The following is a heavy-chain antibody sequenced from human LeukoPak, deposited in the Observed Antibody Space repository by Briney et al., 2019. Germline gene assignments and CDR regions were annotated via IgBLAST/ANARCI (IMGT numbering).Heavy chain of an antibody. Sequence: SGGSLRLSCAASGFTFSTYWMSWVRQAPGKGLEWVANIKQDGSEKFYVGSVKGRFTISRDNAKNSLYLQMNSLSTEDTAMYYCARSIVVVTYLAYWGQGTLVTVSS. CDR3: ARSIVVVTYLAY. J-gene: IGHJ4*02. CDR2: IKQDGSEK. V-gene: IGHV3-7*02. D-gene: IGHD2-21*02. CDR1: GFTFSTYW.